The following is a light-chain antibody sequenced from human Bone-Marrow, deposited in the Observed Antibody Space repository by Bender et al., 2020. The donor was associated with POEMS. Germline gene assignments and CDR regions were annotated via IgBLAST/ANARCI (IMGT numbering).Light chain of an antibody. CDR3: RTYVGGYSVV. Sequence: QSALTQPRSVSGSPGQSVTISCTGTSSDVGGYDYVSWYQQHPGKAPKLMIFDVSKRPTGVSARFSGSKSGNTASLTISGLEAEDEADYYCRTYVGGYSVVFGGGTRLTAL. J-gene: IGLJ2*01. V-gene: IGLV2-11*01. CDR2: DVS. CDR1: SSDVGGYDY.